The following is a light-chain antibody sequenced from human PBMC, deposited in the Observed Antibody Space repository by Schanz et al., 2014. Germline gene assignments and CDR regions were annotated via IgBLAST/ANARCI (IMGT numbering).Light chain of an antibody. J-gene: IGKJ3*01. CDR2: AAS. Sequence: DIPMTQSPSSLSASVGDRVTITCRANQGIRNSVAWYQQKPGKVPKLLIYAASTLQSGVPSRFSGSGSGTDFTLTISSLQPEDFATYYCQQTYSTPFTFGPGTKVDIK. CDR1: QGIRNS. CDR3: QQTYSTPFT. V-gene: IGKV1-27*01.